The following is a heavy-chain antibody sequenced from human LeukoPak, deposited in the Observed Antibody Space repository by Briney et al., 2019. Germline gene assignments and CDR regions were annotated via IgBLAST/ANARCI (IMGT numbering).Heavy chain of an antibody. CDR1: GFIFSNYA. J-gene: IGHJ4*02. V-gene: IGHV3-23*01. CDR3: ARGSSVFAYFFDY. D-gene: IGHD3-10*01. CDR2: IRGSGGTT. Sequence: GGSLGLSCAASGFIFSNYAMTWARLTPGKGLEWVSAIRGSGGTTYYADSVKGRFTISRDSSTNTLYLQLSSLRAEDTAIYYCARGSSVFAYFFDYWGQGTLVTVSS.